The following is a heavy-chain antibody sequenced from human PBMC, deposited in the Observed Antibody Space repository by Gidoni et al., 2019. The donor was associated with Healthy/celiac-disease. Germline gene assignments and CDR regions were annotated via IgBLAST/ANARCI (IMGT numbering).Heavy chain of an antibody. D-gene: IGHD3-22*01. CDR3: ARDRYYDSSGRLADAFDI. J-gene: IGHJ3*02. CDR1: GLPFSSYS. CDR2: ISSSSSYI. Sequence: EVQPVESGGGLVKPGGSLRLPCAPSGLPFSSYSMNWVRQAPGKGLEWVSSISSSSSYIYYADSVKGRFTISRDNAKNSLYLQMNSLRAEDTAVYYCARDRYYDSSGRLADAFDIWGQGTMVTVSS. V-gene: IGHV3-21*01.